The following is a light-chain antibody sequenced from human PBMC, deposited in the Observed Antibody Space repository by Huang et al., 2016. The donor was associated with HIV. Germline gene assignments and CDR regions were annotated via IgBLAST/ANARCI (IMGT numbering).Light chain of an antibody. CDR1: QSVGSN. Sequence: EIVMTQSPATLSVSTGERSTPSCRASQSVGSNLAWYQQKPGPPPRLLISGASTRAADIPARFSGSGSGTEFALNISSLQSEDFAVYYCQQYNNCPLTVGGGTKVEIK. J-gene: IGKJ4*01. V-gene: IGKV3-15*01. CDR3: QQYNNCPLT. CDR2: GAS.